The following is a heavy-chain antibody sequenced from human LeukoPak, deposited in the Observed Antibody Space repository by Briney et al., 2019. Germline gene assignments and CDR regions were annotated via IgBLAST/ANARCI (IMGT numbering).Heavy chain of an antibody. CDR3: AGGPSDYYDSSGYQIGY. D-gene: IGHD3-22*01. CDR1: GGTFSSYA. Sequence: SVKVSCKASGGTFSSYAISWVRQAPGQGLEWMGGIIPIFGTANYAQKFQGRVTITADESTSTAYMELSSLRSEDTAVYYCAGGPSDYYDSSGYQIGYWGQGTLVTASS. CDR2: IIPIFGTA. J-gene: IGHJ4*02. V-gene: IGHV1-69*13.